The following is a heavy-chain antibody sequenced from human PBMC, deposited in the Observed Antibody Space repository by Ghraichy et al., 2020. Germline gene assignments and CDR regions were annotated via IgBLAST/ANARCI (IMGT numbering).Heavy chain of an antibody. CDR3: ARDWRATGYISSWADYYGMDF. CDR2: ISPTSGNT. D-gene: IGHD6-13*01. Sequence: GGSLRLSCAASEFTFSDYTMNWVRQAPGKGLEWVSSISPTSGNTYYADSVKGRFTISRDNAKNSLFLQMNSLRAEDTAIYYCARDWRATGYISSWADYYGMDFWGQGTTVTDS. J-gene: IGHJ6*02. CDR1: EFTFSDYT. V-gene: IGHV3-21*01.